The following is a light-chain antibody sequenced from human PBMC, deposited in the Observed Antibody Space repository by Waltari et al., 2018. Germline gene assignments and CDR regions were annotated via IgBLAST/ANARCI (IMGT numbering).Light chain of an antibody. J-gene: IGKJ2*01. Sequence: DIVMNQSPDFLAGAMGERTTITGRCRQSVFCTSIDKHYLAWFQQKPGQSPKLLIYWSSTRQSGVPARFSGSESGTEFSLTIDILQAEYVSVYYCQQYYTTPRTFGQGTTLEIK. V-gene: IGKV4-1*01. CDR3: QQYYTTPRT. CDR2: WSS. CDR1: QSVFCTSIDKHY.